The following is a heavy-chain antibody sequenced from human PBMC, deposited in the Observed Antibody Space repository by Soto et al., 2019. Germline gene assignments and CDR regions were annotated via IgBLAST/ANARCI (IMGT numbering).Heavy chain of an antibody. J-gene: IGHJ6*02. CDR1: GYTFTVNF. D-gene: IGHD3-3*01. CDR3: ARGGFGSGGAWRGMDV. V-gene: IGHV1-2*02. CDR2: VNPNSGVT. Sequence: GASVKVSCKTSGYTFTVNFIHWARQAPGQGLEWMGWVNPNSGVTKYAQRFQGRVTMTRDTSITTAYMELSSLTSDDTALYYCARGGFGSGGAWRGMDVWSQGTRVTV.